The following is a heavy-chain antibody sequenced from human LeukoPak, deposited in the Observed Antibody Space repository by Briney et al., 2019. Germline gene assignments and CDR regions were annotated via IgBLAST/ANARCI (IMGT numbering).Heavy chain of an antibody. CDR2: ISPLIGAS. D-gene: IGHD3-9*01. Sequence: SSVNVSCKACGGIFIDYVISWVRQAPGQGLNWMGGISPLIGASKHTQTLHDRVTITADESTTTVYTELSDLRSADTAVYYCATYDVLTVFEYWGQGTLVTVSS. J-gene: IGHJ4*02. CDR3: ATYDVLTVFEY. V-gene: IGHV1-69*13. CDR1: GGIFIDYV.